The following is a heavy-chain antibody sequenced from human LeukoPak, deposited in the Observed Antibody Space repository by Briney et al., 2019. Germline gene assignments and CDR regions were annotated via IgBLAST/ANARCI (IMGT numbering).Heavy chain of an antibody. Sequence: PGRSLRLSCAASGFTFSSYAMHWVRQAPGKGLEWVAVISYDGSNKYYADSVKGRFTISRDNSKNTLYLQMNSLRAEDTAVYYCARVLGDLWGQGNLVTVSS. CDR3: ARVLGDL. CDR2: ISYDGSNK. CDR1: GFTFSSYA. V-gene: IGHV3-30*04. J-gene: IGHJ4*02. D-gene: IGHD3-16*01.